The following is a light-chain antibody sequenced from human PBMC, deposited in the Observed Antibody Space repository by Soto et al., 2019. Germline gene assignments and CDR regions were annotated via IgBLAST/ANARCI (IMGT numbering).Light chain of an antibody. CDR2: EVS. V-gene: IGLV2-14*01. CDR1: RSDVGGYNY. CDR3: SSFTTSNTLV. J-gene: IGLJ1*01. Sequence: QSALTQPASVSGSPGQSITISCTGTRSDVGGYNYVSWYQQHPRKAPKLMIYEVSDRPSGVSDRFSGSKSGNTASLTISGLQAEDEADYYCSSFTTSNTLVFGTGTKLTVL.